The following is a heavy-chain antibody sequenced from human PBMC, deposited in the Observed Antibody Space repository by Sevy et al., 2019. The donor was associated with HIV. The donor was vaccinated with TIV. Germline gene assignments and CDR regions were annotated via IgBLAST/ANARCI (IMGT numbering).Heavy chain of an antibody. V-gene: IGHV3-30-3*01. CDR3: ARGPLFGYDILTGYYDY. CDR2: ISYDGSNK. D-gene: IGHD3-9*01. Sequence: GGSLRLSCAASGFTFSSYAMHWVRQAPGKGLEWVAVISYDGSNKYYVDSVKGRFTISRDNSKNTLYLQMNSLRAEDTAVYYCARGPLFGYDILTGYYDYWGQGTLVTVSS. CDR1: GFTFSSYA. J-gene: IGHJ4*02.